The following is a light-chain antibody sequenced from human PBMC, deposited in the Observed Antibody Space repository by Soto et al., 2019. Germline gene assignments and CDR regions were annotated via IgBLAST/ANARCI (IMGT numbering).Light chain of an antibody. Sequence: EILLTQSPGTLSLSPGERATLSCRASQSVSSSYLSWYQLKPGQAPRLLIYGASSRATGITDRFSGSGSGTDFTLTISRLEPEDFAVYYCQQYGYSFRAFGQGPKVEL. V-gene: IGKV3-20*01. CDR2: GAS. J-gene: IGKJ1*01. CDR3: QQYGYSFRA. CDR1: QSVSSSY.